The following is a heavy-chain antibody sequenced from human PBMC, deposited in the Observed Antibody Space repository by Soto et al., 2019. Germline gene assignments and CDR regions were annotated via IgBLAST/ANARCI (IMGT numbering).Heavy chain of an antibody. Sequence: SETLSLTCAVFAGSISNSNWLTWVRQPPGKGLDWIGEIFHSGSTNYNSSLMGRVTISVDKANNQFSLKLSSVTVADTAVYYCAHRPIVGAAIWGQGTLVTVSS. D-gene: IGHD1-26*01. J-gene: IGHJ4*02. CDR2: IFHSGST. CDR1: AGSISNSNW. V-gene: IGHV4-4*02. CDR3: AHRPIVGAAI.